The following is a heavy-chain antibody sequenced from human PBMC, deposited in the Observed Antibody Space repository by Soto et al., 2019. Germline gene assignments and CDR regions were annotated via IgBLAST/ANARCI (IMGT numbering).Heavy chain of an antibody. CDR1: GFTFSSYS. J-gene: IGHJ6*02. CDR3: ARRRSSWYYYGMDV. CDR2: ISSSSSYI. V-gene: IGHV3-21*01. Sequence: LRLSCAASGFTFSSYSMNWVRQAPGKGLEWVSSISSSSSYIYYADSVKGRFTISRDNAKNSLYLQMNSLRAEDTAVYYCARRRSSWYYYGMDVWGQGTTVTVSS. D-gene: IGHD6-13*01.